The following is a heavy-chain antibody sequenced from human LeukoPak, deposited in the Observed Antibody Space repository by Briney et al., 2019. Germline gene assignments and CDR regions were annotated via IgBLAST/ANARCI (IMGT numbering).Heavy chain of an antibody. CDR2: IYYSGST. V-gene: IGHV4-31*03. D-gene: IGHD2-2*01. CDR1: GGSISSGGYY. Sequence: SQTLSLTCTVSGGSISSGGYYWSWIRQHPGKGLEWIGYIYYSGSTYYNPSLKSRVTISVDTSKNQFSLKLSSVTAADTAVYYCARGGCSSTSCYFLRRLDPWGQGTLVTVSS. J-gene: IGHJ5*02. CDR3: ARGGCSSTSCYFLRRLDP.